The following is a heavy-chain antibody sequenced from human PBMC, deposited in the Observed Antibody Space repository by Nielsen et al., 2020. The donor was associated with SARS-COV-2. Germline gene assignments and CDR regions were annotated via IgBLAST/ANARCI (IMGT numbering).Heavy chain of an antibody. J-gene: IGHJ6*02. CDR3: ARDGEKGYDFWSGYYTGGGYYGMDV. V-gene: IGHV3-7*01. CDR2: IKQDGSEK. CDR1: GFTFSSYW. D-gene: IGHD3-3*01. Sequence: GGSLRLSCAASGFTFSSYWMSWVRQAPGKGLEWVANIKQDGSEKYYVDSVKGRFTISRDNAKNSLYLQMNSLRAEDTAVYYCARDGEKGYDFWSGYYTGGGYYGMDVWGQGTTVTVSS.